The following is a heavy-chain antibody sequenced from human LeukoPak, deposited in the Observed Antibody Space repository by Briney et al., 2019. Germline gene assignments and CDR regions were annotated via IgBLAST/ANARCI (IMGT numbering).Heavy chain of an antibody. Sequence: GASVKVSCKASGYTFTDYYMHWVRQAPGQGLEWMGWINPNSGGTNYAQKFQGRVTMTRDTSISTAYMELSRLRSDDTAVYYCARGLYYYDSSGYYAGPGGYWGQGTLVTVSS. CDR1: GYTFTDYY. J-gene: IGHJ4*02. CDR3: ARGLYYYDSSGYYAGPGGY. D-gene: IGHD3-22*01. CDR2: INPNSGGT. V-gene: IGHV1-2*02.